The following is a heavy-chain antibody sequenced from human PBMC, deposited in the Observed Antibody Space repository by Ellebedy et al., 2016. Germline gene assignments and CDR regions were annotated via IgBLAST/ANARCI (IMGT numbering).Heavy chain of an antibody. CDR3: GREGDFGGNF. Sequence: SETLSLTCNVSGYSITTAYYWGWIRQPPGKGLEWLGNLFHTGTTYYNPSLKSRVALSVDTSKNQFSLTMTSVTAADTAIYYCGREGDFGGNFWGPGILVTVSP. CDR2: LFHTGTT. V-gene: IGHV4-38-2*02. D-gene: IGHD4-23*01. CDR1: GYSITTAYY. J-gene: IGHJ4*02.